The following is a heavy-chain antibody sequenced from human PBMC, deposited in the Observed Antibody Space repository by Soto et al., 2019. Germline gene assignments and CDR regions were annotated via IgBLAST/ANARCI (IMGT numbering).Heavy chain of an antibody. CDR2: IYSGGRT. D-gene: IGHD3-22*01. J-gene: IGHJ4*02. CDR1: GFTVSSNY. CDR3: AREAISSDYFDY. Sequence: EVQLVETGGGLIQPGGSLRLSCAASGFTVSSNYMSWVRQAPGQGLEWVSFIYSGGRTYYADSVKGRFTISRDNSKNTLDLKMNSLRAEDKAVYYCAREAISSDYFDYWGQGTLVIVSS. V-gene: IGHV3-53*02.